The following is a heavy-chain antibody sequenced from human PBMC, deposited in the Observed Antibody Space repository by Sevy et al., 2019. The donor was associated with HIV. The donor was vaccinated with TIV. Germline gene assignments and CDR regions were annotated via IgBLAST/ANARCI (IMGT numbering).Heavy chain of an antibody. D-gene: IGHD3-10*01. J-gene: IGHJ3*02. CDR2: ISGSGGST. Sequence: RGSLRLSCAASGFTFSSYAMSWVRQAPGKGLEWVSAISGSGGSTYYADSVKGRFTISRDNSKNTLYLQMNSLRAEDTAVYYCAKLGRGVTAAFDIWGQGTMVTVSS. V-gene: IGHV3-23*01. CDR1: GFTFSSYA. CDR3: AKLGRGVTAAFDI.